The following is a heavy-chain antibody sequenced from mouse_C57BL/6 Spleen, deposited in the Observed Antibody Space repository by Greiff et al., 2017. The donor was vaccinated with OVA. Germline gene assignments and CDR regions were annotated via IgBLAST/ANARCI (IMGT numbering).Heavy chain of an antibody. CDR3: AREGHYYAMDY. V-gene: IGHV5-17*01. J-gene: IGHJ4*01. CDR2: ISSGSSTI. D-gene: IGHD3-3*01. CDR1: GFTFSDYG. Sequence: EVQLVESGGGLVKPGGSLKLSCAASGFTFSDYGMHWVRQAPEKGLEWVAYISSGSSTIYYADTVKGRFTISRDNAKNTLFLQMTSLRSEDTAMDYCAREGHYYAMDYWGQGTSVTVSS.